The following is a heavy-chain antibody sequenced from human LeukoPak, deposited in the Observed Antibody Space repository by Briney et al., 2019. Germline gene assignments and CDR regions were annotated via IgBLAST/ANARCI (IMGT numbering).Heavy chain of an antibody. Sequence: GGSLRLSCAASEFTFSSYGMHWVRQAPGKGLEWVANIQQDGSEKYYVDSVKGRFTISRDNAKNSLYLQMNSLRAEDTAVYFCARDRGRRGDYWGQGTLVTVSS. D-gene: IGHD2-15*01. CDR3: ARDRGRRGDY. CDR1: EFTFSSYG. V-gene: IGHV3-7*01. J-gene: IGHJ4*02. CDR2: IQQDGSEK.